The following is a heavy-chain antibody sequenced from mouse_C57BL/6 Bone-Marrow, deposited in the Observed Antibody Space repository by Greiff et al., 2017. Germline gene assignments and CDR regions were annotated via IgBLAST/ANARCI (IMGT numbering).Heavy chain of an antibody. CDR2: INPNNGGT. J-gene: IGHJ4*01. CDR3: ARVITTVVARNYYAMDY. CDR1: GYTFTDYN. V-gene: IGHV1-22*01. D-gene: IGHD1-1*01. Sequence: EVQLVESGPELVKPGASVKMSCKASGYTFTDYNMHWVKQSHGKSLEWIGYINPNNGGTSYNQKFKGKATLTVNKSSSTAYMELRSLTSEDSAVYYCARVITTVVARNYYAMDYWGQGTSVTVSS.